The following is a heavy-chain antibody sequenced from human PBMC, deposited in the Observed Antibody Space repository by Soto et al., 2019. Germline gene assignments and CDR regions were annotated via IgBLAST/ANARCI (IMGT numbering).Heavy chain of an antibody. V-gene: IGHV1-69*13. J-gene: IGHJ6*02. CDR3: AREDVDTAMGYYYYYGMDV. D-gene: IGHD5-18*01. Sequence: SVKVSCKASGGTFSSYAISWVRQAPGQGLEWMGGIIPIFGTANYAQKFQGRVTITADESTSTAYMELSSLRSEDTAVYYCAREDVDTAMGYYYYYGMDVWGQGTTVTVSS. CDR1: GGTFSSYA. CDR2: IIPIFGTA.